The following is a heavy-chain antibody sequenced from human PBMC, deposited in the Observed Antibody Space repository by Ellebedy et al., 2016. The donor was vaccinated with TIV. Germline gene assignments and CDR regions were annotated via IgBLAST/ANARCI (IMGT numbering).Heavy chain of an antibody. V-gene: IGHV5-51*01. D-gene: IGHD2-2*01. CDR2: IYPGDSDT. J-gene: IGHJ5*02. CDR1: GYSFTNYW. CDR3: ARRALMGTSSPRGSFDP. Sequence: GESLKISCKASGYSFTNYWIGWVRQIPGKGLECMGLIYPGDSDTRYSPSFQGQVTISADKSITTAYLQWRSLKASDTAMYYCARRALMGTSSPRGSFDPWGQGTLVTVSS.